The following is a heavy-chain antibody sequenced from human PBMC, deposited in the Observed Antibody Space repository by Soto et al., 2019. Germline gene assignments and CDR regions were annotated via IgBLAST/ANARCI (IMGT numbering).Heavy chain of an antibody. D-gene: IGHD3-22*01. CDR1: GVTLSIYS. V-gene: IGHV3-48*04. CDR2: ISDSGGIT. CDR3: ARASGDSRGYDIFDV. J-gene: IGHJ3*01. Sequence: EVQLVESGGGLVQSGGSLRLSCAASGVTLSIYSMNWVRQAPGKGLEWVAYISDSGGITHYADSLEGRFTISRDNADNSLSLQMNSLSVEDTAIYFCARASGDSRGYDIFDVWGQGTKVTVS.